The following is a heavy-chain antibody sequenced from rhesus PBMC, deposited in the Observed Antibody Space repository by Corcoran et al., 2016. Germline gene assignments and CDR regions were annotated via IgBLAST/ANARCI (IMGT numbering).Heavy chain of an antibody. CDR1: GFTFSDHY. CDR2: IIRKPYVGKA. D-gene: IGHD3-16*01. CDR3: TRDYSGSYYNYGLDS. V-gene: IGHV3-184*01. Sequence: EVQLVESGGGLVQPGGSLRLSCAASGFTFSDHYMYWVRQAPGKGLLWVGFIIRKPYVGKAEYSASVKGRFNISSDDSKSIAYLQMNSLKSEYTAVYYCTRDYSGSYYNYGLDSWGQGVVVTVSS. J-gene: IGHJ6*01.